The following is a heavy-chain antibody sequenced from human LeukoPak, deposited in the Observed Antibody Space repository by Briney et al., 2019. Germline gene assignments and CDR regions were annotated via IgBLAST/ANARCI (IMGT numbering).Heavy chain of an antibody. J-gene: IGHJ3*02. Sequence: VASAKFSCKASGYTFTRYGISWVRQAPGQGLEWMGWISAYNGNTNYAQKLQGRVTMTTDTSTSTAYMELRSLRSDDTAVYYCARMGVYYYDSSGPEGYAFDIWGQGTMVTVSS. CDR1: GYTFTRYG. V-gene: IGHV1-18*01. D-gene: IGHD3-22*01. CDR3: ARMGVYYYDSSGPEGYAFDI. CDR2: ISAYNGNT.